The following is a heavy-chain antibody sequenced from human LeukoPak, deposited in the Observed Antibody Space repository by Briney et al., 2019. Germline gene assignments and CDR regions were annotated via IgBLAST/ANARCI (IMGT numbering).Heavy chain of an antibody. D-gene: IGHD3-10*01. J-gene: IGHJ5*02. CDR3: ARGGYYGSGNDFRFDP. Sequence: SQTLSLTCTVSGGSISSGSYYWSWIRQPAGKGLEWIGRIYISGSTKYNPSLKSRVTMSVDTSKNQFSLKLSSVTAADTAVYYCARGGYYGSGNDFRFDPWGQGTLVTVSS. CDR1: GGSISSGSYY. CDR2: IYISGST. V-gene: IGHV4-61*02.